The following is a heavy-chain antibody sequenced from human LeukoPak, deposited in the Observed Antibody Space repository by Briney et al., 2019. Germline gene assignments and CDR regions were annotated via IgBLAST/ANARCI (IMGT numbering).Heavy chain of an antibody. V-gene: IGHV1-69*05. CDR3: ARDRGLDYGERGAFDI. J-gene: IGHJ3*02. Sequence: ASVKVSCKASGGTFSSYAISWVRQAPGQGLEWMGGIIPIFGTANYAQKFQGRVTITTDESTSTAYMELSSLRSEDTAVYYCARDRGLDYGERGAFDIWGQGTMVTVSS. CDR1: GGTFSSYA. D-gene: IGHD4-17*01. CDR2: IIPIFGTA.